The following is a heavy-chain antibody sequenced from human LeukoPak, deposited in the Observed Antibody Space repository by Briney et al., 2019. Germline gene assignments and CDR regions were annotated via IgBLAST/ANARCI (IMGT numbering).Heavy chain of an antibody. Sequence: PSETLSLTCAVYGGSFSGYYWSWIRQPPGKGLEWIGEINHSGSTNYNPSLKSRDTISVDTSKNQFSLKLSSVTAADTAVYYCARVVVVVAAMGWFDPWGQGTLVTVSS. D-gene: IGHD2-15*01. CDR3: ARVVVVVAAMGWFDP. J-gene: IGHJ5*02. V-gene: IGHV4-34*01. CDR2: INHSGST. CDR1: GGSFSGYY.